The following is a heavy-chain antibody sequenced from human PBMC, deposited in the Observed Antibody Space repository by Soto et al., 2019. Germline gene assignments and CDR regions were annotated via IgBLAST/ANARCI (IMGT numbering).Heavy chain of an antibody. CDR1: GFTFSSYA. CDR2: ISYDGSNK. Sequence: GSLRLSCAASGFTFSSYAMHWVRQAPGKGLEWVAVISYDGSNKYYADSVKGRFTISRDNSKNTLYLQMNSLRAEDTAVYYCARAQLPTFSLDGITGSFDYWGQGTLVTVSS. J-gene: IGHJ4*02. V-gene: IGHV3-30-3*01. CDR3: ARAQLPTFSLDGITGSFDY. D-gene: IGHD1-20*01.